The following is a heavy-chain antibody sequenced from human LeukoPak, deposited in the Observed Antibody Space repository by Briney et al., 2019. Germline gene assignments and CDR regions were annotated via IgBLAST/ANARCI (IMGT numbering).Heavy chain of an antibody. J-gene: IGHJ3*02. Sequence: GGSLRLSCTASGFTFGDYAMSWVRQAPGKGLEWVGFIRSNAYGGTTEYAASVKGRYTISRDDSKSIAYLQMNSLKTEDTAVYYCTKYAELLWFGELPRAFDIWGQGTMVTVSS. CDR1: GFTFGDYA. CDR2: IRSNAYGGTT. D-gene: IGHD3-10*01. CDR3: TKYAELLWFGELPRAFDI. V-gene: IGHV3-49*04.